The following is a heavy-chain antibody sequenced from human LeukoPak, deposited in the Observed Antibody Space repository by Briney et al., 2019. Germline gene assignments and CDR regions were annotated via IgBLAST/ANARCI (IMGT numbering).Heavy chain of an antibody. J-gene: IGHJ4*02. D-gene: IGHD7-27*01. CDR2: ISSDERT. CDR1: GFTFSNYV. CDR3: AKRGDNWGPFDY. V-gene: IGHV3-23*01. Sequence: GGSLRLSCAASGFTFSNYVMNWVGQAPGKGLGWVSTISSDERTWYADSVKGRFTISRDKSKNALYLEMNSLKAEDTAIYYCAKRGDNWGPFDYWGQGTLVTVSS.